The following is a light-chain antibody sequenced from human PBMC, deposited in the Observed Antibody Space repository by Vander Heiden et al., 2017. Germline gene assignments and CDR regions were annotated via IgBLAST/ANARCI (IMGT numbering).Light chain of an antibody. J-gene: IGKJ4*01. CDR1: QSVSSSY. V-gene: IGKV3-20*01. CDR3: QQYGSSPKVT. CDR2: GAS. Sequence: DIVLTQSPGTLSLSQGERATLSCRASQSVSSSYLAWYQQKPGQAPRLLIYGASSRATGIPDRFSGSGSGTDFTLTISRREPEDFAVYYCQQYGSSPKVTFGGGTKVEIK.